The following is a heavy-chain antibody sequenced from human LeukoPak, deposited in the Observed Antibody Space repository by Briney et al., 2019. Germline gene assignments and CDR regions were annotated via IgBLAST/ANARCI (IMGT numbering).Heavy chain of an antibody. J-gene: IGHJ4*02. Sequence: GGSLRLSCAPSGFTFSRYSMNWVRQAPGKGLEGVSSITSNGNSTYYAKTLKGRFTISRDNAKSSLYLQMNSLRAEDTAVYFCAREIIGGASFLDYWGQGTLVTVSS. D-gene: IGHD1-26*01. CDR3: AREIIGGASFLDY. CDR1: GFTFSRYS. V-gene: IGHV3-21*01. CDR2: ITSNGNST.